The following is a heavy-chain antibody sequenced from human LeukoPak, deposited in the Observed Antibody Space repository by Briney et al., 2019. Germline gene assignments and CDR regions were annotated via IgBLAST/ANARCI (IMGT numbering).Heavy chain of an antibody. Sequence: GSLRLSCAASGFTFSSYAMHWVRQAPGKGLEWVAVISYDGSNKYYADSVKGRFTISRDNSKNTLYLQMNSLRAEDTAVYYCARELVGAQGHWFDPWGQGTLVTVSS. CDR3: ARELVGAQGHWFDP. CDR2: ISYDGSNK. CDR1: GFTFSSYA. V-gene: IGHV3-30-3*01. D-gene: IGHD1-26*01. J-gene: IGHJ5*02.